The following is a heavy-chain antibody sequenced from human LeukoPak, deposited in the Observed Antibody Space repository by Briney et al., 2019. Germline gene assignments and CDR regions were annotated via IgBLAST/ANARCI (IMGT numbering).Heavy chain of an antibody. CDR1: GGSISSYY. J-gene: IGHJ4*02. CDR3: ARVTAMVNFDY. Sequence: SETLSLTCTVSGGSISSYYWSWIRQPPGKGLEGIGYIYYSGSTNYNPSPKSRVTISVDTSKNHCSLKLSSVTAADTAVYYCARVTAMVNFDYWGQGTLVTVSS. V-gene: IGHV4-59*01. D-gene: IGHD5-18*01. CDR2: IYYSGST.